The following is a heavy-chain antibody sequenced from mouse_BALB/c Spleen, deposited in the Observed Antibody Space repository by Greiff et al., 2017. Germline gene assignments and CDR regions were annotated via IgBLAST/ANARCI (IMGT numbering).Heavy chain of an antibody. CDR1: GFTFSSYA. D-gene: IGHD1-1*01. CDR3: ARDQGLDGSSYDY. V-gene: IGHV5-9-4*01. J-gene: IGHJ2*01. CDR2: ISSGGSYT. Sequence: EVKLVESGGGLVKPGGSLKLSCAASGFTFSSYAMSWVRQSPEKRLEWVAEISSGGSYTYYPDTVTGRFTISRDNAKNTLYLEMSSLRSEDTAMYYCARDQGLDGSSYDYWGQGTTLTVSS.